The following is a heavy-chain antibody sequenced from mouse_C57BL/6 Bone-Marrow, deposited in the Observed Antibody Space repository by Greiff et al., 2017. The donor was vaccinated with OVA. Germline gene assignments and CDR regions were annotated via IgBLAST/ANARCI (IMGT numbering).Heavy chain of an antibody. V-gene: IGHV7-3*01. CDR2: IRNKANGYTT. CDR1: GFTFTDYY. CDR3: ARSRGYFDV. Sequence: VQLKESGGGLVQPGGSLSLSCAASGFTFTDYYMSWVRQPPGKALEWLGFIRNKANGYTTEYSASVKGRFTISRDNSQSILYLQMNALRAEDSATYYCARSRGYFDVWGTGTTVTVSS. J-gene: IGHJ1*03.